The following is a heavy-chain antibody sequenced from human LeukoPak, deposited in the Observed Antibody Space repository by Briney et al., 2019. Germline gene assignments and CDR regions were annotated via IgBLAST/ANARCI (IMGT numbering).Heavy chain of an antibody. D-gene: IGHD2-2*01. CDR3: AREVVPKS. CDR2: IKQDGSEK. Sequence: GGSLRLSCAASGFTFSSYLMSWVRQAPGKGLEWVANIKQDGSEKYYVDSVKGRFTISRDNAKNSLYLQMNSLRAEDTAVYYCAREVVPKSWGQGTLATVSS. J-gene: IGHJ5*02. CDR1: GFTFSSYL. V-gene: IGHV3-7*01.